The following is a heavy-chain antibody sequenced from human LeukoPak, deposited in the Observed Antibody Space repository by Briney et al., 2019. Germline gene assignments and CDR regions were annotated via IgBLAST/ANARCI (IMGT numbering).Heavy chain of an antibody. CDR3: AREGSSSWYLRWFDP. CDR1: GFTFSSYW. Sequence: GGSLRLSCAASGFTFSSYWMSWVRQAPGKGLEWVANIKQDGSEKYYVDSVKGRFTISRDNAKNSLYLQMNSLRAEDTAVYYCAREGSSSWYLRWFDPWGQGTLVTVSS. D-gene: IGHD6-13*01. CDR2: IKQDGSEK. J-gene: IGHJ5*02. V-gene: IGHV3-7*01.